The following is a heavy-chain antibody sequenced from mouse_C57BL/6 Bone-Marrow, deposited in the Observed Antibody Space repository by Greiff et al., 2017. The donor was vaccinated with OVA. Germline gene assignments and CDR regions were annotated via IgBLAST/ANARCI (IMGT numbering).Heavy chain of an antibody. J-gene: IGHJ2*01. V-gene: IGHV1-54*01. Sequence: VQLQQSGAELVRPGTSVKVSCKASGYAFTNYLIEWVKQRPGQGLEWIGVINPGSGGTNYNEKFKGKATLTADKSSSTAYMQLSSLTSEDSAVYFCAILLLFDYWGQGTTLTVSS. D-gene: IGHD1-1*01. CDR3: AILLLFDY. CDR2: INPGSGGT. CDR1: GYAFTNYL.